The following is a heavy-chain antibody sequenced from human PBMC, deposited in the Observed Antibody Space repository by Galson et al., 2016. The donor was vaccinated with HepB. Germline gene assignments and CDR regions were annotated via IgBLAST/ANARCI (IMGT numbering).Heavy chain of an antibody. CDR1: GDSFTSYW. Sequence: QSGAEVKKPGESLKISCKGSGDSFTSYWIAWMRQMPGKGLEWMGIIYLRDSDTRYSPPFQGQVTISVDKSTSTAYLQWSSLKASDTATYFCARRWGLYDNRGLDVWGQGTTVTVSS. CDR2: IYLRDSDT. V-gene: IGHV5-51*01. CDR3: ARRWGLYDNRGLDV. J-gene: IGHJ6*02. D-gene: IGHD2/OR15-2a*01.